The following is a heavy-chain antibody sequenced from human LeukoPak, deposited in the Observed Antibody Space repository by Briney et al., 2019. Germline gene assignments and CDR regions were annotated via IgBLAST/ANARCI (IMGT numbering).Heavy chain of an antibody. D-gene: IGHD3-22*01. V-gene: IGHV3-74*01. J-gene: IGHJ4*02. CDR2: IHSDGSRT. CDR3: AKDLSRITMIVVGSFGY. CDR1: GFTFSSYW. Sequence: GGSLRLSCAASGFTFSSYWMHWVRQAPGKGLVWASRIHSDGSRTNYADSVKGRFTISRDNSKNTLYLQMNSLRAEDTAVYYCAKDLSRITMIVVGSFGYWGQGTLVTVSS.